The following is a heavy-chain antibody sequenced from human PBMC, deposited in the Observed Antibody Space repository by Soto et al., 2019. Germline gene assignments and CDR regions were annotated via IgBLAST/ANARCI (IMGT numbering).Heavy chain of an antibody. D-gene: IGHD2-2*01. CDR1: GFTFSDYY. CDR3: ARQASSHAFDI. V-gene: IGHV3-11*05. J-gene: IGHJ3*02. Sequence: QVQLVESGGGLVKPGGSLRLSCAASGFTFSDYYMSWIRQAPGKGLEWVSYISSSSSYTRYADSVKGRFTISRDNAKNSLHLQMNSLRAEDTAVYYCARQASSHAFDIWGQGTMVTVSS. CDR2: ISSSSSYT.